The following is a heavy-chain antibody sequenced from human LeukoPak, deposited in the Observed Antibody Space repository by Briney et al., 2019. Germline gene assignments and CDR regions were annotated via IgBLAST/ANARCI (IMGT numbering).Heavy chain of an antibody. CDR2: ISGNSVTI. CDR1: GSTFSTYP. V-gene: IGHV3-23*01. D-gene: IGHD1-26*01. CDR3: AKILSGTYSFDL. Sequence: GESLRLSCTASGSTFSTYPMTWVRQAPGQGLEWDSAISGNSVTIYYADSAKGRFTISRDNSKNTLYLQMYSLRAEDTAVYYCAKILSGTYSFDLWGQGTLVTVSS. J-gene: IGHJ4*02.